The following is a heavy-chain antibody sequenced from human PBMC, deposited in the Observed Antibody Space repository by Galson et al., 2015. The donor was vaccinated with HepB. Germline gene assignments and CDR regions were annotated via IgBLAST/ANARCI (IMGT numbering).Heavy chain of an antibody. CDR1: GFTFSSYA. V-gene: IGHV3-30*18. J-gene: IGHJ5*02. D-gene: IGHD3-16*01. Sequence: SLRLSCAASGFTFSSYAMHWVRQAPGKGLEWVSVISSGGSTIYYSDSVKGRFTVSRDHSRSILYLQMNSLRVDDTAVYYCAKGPAGRIDMMINRSKELDHWGQGTLVTVSS. CDR2: ISSGGSTI. CDR3: AKGPAGRIDMMINRSKELDH.